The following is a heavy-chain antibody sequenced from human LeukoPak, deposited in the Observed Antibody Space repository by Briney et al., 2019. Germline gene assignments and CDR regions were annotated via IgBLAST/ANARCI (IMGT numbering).Heavy chain of an antibody. CDR1: GFTFSSYA. CDR3: ARGSPKLDS. V-gene: IGHV4-34*01. Sequence: GSLRLSCAASGFTFSSYAMSWVRQAPGKGLEWIGEINHLGNNKKSPSLKGRVTLSVDTSKNQFSLKLTSVTAADTAVYYCARGSPKLDSWGQGTPVTISS. CDR2: INHLGNN. J-gene: IGHJ5*01.